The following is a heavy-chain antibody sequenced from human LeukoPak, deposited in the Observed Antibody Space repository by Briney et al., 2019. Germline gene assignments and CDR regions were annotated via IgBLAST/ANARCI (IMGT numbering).Heavy chain of an antibody. V-gene: IGHV3-30*18. CDR1: GFTFSSYG. CDR3: AKDRGGNYDIGLDP. CDR2: ISYDGGNK. D-gene: IGHD4-23*01. J-gene: IGHJ5*02. Sequence: GGSLRLSCAASGFTFSSYGMHWVRQAPGKGLEWGAVISYDGGNKYYADSVKGRFTISRDNSKNTLYLQMNSLRAEDTAVYYCAKDRGGNYDIGLDPWGQGTLVIVSS.